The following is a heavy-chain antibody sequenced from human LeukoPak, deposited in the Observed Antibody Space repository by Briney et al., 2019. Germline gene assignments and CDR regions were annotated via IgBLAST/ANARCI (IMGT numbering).Heavy chain of an antibody. CDR2: ISYDGGNK. Sequence: QSGGSLRLSCAASGFTFSSYGMHWVRQAPGKGLEWVAVISYDGGNKYYADSVKGRFTISRDNSKNTLYLQMNSLRAEDTAVYYCAKEILYCSSTSCYAVFDYWGQGTLVTVSS. CDR1: GFTFSSYG. D-gene: IGHD2-2*01. CDR3: AKEILYCSSTSCYAVFDY. V-gene: IGHV3-30*18. J-gene: IGHJ4*02.